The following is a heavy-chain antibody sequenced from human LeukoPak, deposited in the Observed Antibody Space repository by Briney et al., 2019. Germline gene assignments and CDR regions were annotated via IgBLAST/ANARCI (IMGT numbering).Heavy chain of an antibody. J-gene: IGHJ4*02. CDR1: GFTFSNYG. CDR3: ARYDSSGYYFDY. CDR2: IRYDGSNK. V-gene: IGHV3-30*02. Sequence: PGGSLRLSCAASGFTFSNYGMHWVRQAPGKGLEWVAFIRYDGSNKYYANSVKGRFTISRDNSKNTLYLQMNSLRAEDTAVYYCARYDSSGYYFDYWGQGTLVTVSS. D-gene: IGHD3-22*01.